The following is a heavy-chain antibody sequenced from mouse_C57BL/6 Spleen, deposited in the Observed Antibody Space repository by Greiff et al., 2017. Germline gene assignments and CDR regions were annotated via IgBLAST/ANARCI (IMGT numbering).Heavy chain of an antibody. CDR3: TRIYDGYPFAY. CDR1: GYTFTDYE. V-gene: IGHV1-15*01. J-gene: IGHJ3*01. Sequence: QVQLQQSGAELVRPGASVTLSCKASGYTFTDYEMHWVKQTPVHGLEWIGAIDPETGGTSYNQKFKGKAILTADKSSSTAYMELRSLTSEDSAVYYCTRIYDGYPFAYWGQGTLVTVSA. D-gene: IGHD2-3*01. CDR2: IDPETGGT.